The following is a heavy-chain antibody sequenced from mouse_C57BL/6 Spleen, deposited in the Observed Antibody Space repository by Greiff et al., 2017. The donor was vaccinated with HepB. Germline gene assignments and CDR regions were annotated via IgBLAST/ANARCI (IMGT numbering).Heavy chain of an antibody. CDR3: ARDIHYYGSSYGYFDV. J-gene: IGHJ1*03. CDR2: INYDGSST. Sequence: EVKLVESEGGLVQPGSSMKLSCTASGFTFSDYYMAWVRQVPEKGLEWVANINYDGSSTYYLDSLKSRFIISRDNAKNILYLQMSSLKSEDTATYYCARDIHYYGSSYGYFDVWGTGTTVTVSS. V-gene: IGHV5-16*01. D-gene: IGHD1-1*01. CDR1: GFTFSDYY.